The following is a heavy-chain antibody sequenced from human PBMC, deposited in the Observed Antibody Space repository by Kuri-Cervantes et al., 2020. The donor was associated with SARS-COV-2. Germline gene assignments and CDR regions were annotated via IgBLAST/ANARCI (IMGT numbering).Heavy chain of an antibody. D-gene: IGHD6-19*01. J-gene: IGHJ4*02. V-gene: IGHV3-48*04. Sequence: GESLKISCAASGFTFSSYSMNWVRQAPGKGLEWVSYISSSGSTIYYADSVKGRFTISRDNAKNSLYLQMNSLRAEDTAVYYCAREIAVAGSFDYWGQGTLVTVSS. CDR3: AREIAVAGSFDY. CDR2: ISSSGSTI. CDR1: GFTFSSYS.